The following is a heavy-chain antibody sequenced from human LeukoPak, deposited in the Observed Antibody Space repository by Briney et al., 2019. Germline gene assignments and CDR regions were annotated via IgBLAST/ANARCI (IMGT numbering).Heavy chain of an antibody. D-gene: IGHD3-3*01. Sequence: GASVKVSCKASGYTFTSYYMHWVRHAPGQGLEWMGIINPSGGSTSYAQKFQGRVTMTRDTSTSTVYMELSSLRSEDTAVYYCASGEAYYDFWSGYKAFDYWGQGTLVTVSS. CDR3: ASGEAYYDFWSGYKAFDY. V-gene: IGHV1-46*01. CDR2: INPSGGST. J-gene: IGHJ4*02. CDR1: GYTFTSYY.